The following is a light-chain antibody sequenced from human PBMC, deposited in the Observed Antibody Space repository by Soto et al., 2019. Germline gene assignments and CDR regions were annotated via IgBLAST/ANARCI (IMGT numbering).Light chain of an antibody. CDR2: DSS. J-gene: IGLJ2*01. V-gene: IGLV3-21*02. CDR1: NIGSKT. Sequence: SYVLTQPPSVSVAPRQTARITCGGNNIGSKTVHWYQQKPGQAPVVVVSDSSDRPSGIPERFSGSNSGNTATLTIGRVEAGDEADYYCQVWDDSTDHRVVFGGGTKLTVL. CDR3: QVWDDSTDHRVV.